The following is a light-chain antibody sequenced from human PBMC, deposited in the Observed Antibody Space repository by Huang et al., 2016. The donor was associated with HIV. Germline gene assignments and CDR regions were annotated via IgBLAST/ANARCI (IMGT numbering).Light chain of an antibody. CDR1: QSVTGN. J-gene: IGKJ3*01. CDR3: QQYNKWPRT. V-gene: IGKV3-15*01. Sequence: EIVMTQSPATLSVSPGERATLSCRASQSVTGNLAGYQHKPGQPPRLLIYGASTRAAVAAARVNASGSGTEFTLTINSLQSEDFAVYYCQQYNKWPRTFGPGTKVDVK. CDR2: GAS.